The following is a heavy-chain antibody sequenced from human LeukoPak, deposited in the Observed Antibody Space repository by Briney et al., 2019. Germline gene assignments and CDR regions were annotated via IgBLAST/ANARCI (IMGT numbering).Heavy chain of an antibody. D-gene: IGHD6-19*01. Sequence: ASVKVSCKASGYTFTSYAMHWVRQAPGQRLEWMGWINAGNGNTKYSQKFQGRVTITRDTSASTAYMELSSLRSEDTAVYYCTRVEGSQWLVPGDYWGQGTLVTVSS. V-gene: IGHV1-3*01. CDR1: GYTFTSYA. J-gene: IGHJ4*02. CDR2: INAGNGNT. CDR3: TRVEGSQWLVPGDY.